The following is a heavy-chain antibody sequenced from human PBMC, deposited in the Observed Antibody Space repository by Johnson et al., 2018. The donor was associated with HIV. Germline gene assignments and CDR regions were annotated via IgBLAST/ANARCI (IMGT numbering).Heavy chain of an antibody. CDR2: IGTAGDT. V-gene: IGHV3-13*01. Sequence: EQLVESGGGLVQPGGSLRLSCAASGFTFSSYDMHWVRQATGKGLEWVSAIGTAGDTYYADSVKGRFTISRDNSKNTLYLQMNSLRAEDTALYYCAKSTQASIVRESGPYGAFDVWGQGTVVTVSS. CDR3: AKSTQASIVRESGPYGAFDV. D-gene: IGHD3-10*01. CDR1: GFTFSSYD. J-gene: IGHJ3*01.